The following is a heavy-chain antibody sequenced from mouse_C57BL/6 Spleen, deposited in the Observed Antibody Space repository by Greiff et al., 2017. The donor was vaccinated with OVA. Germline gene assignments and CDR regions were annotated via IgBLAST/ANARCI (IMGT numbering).Heavy chain of an antibody. Sequence: VKLVESGPGLVAPSQSLSITCTVSGFSLTSYAISWVRQPPGKGLEWLGVIWTGGGTNYNSALKSRLSISKDNSKSQVFLKMNSLQTDDTARYYCARSARAAQATMAMDYWGQGTSVTVSS. V-gene: IGHV2-9-1*01. J-gene: IGHJ4*01. CDR1: GFSLTSYA. D-gene: IGHD3-2*02. CDR2: IWTGGGT. CDR3: ARSARAAQATMAMDY.